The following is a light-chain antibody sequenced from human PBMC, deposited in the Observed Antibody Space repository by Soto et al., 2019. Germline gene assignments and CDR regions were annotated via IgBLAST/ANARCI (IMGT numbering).Light chain of an antibody. CDR1: QSVRSY. CDR2: GAS. J-gene: IGKJ4*01. Sequence: VMTQSPATLSVSPGERATLSCRASQSVRSYVAWYQQKPGQAPRLLMYGASSRATGIPDRFSGSGSGTDFTLTISRLEPEDFAVYYCQQYGSSLLTFGGGTKVDI. V-gene: IGKV3-20*01. CDR3: QQYGSSLLT.